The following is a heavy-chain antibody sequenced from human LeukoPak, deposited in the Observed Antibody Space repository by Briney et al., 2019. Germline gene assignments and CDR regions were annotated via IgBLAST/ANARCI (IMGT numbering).Heavy chain of an antibody. CDR1: GYTFTIYG. J-gene: IGHJ5*02. D-gene: IGHD6-13*01. Sequence: AAVKVSCKASGYTFTIYGISWVGQAPGQGREWMGWISAYNGNTNYAQKRQGRVTITTHPSPSTAYMELRSLRSDDPAVYYCAREASSSWPAGILSWFDPWGQGTLVTVSS. V-gene: IGHV1-18*04. CDR3: AREASSSWPAGILSWFDP. CDR2: ISAYNGNT.